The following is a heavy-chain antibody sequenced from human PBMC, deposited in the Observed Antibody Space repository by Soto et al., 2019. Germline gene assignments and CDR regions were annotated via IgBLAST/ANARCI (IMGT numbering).Heavy chain of an antibody. CDR1: GFTFSDYY. D-gene: IGHD2-2*02. CDR2: ISSSGSTI. V-gene: IGHV3-11*01. J-gene: IGHJ6*03. Sequence: GGSLRLSCAASGFTFSDYYMSWIRQAPGKGLEWVSYISSSGSTIYYADSVKGRFTISRDNAKNSLYLQMNSLRAEDTAVYYCAKMGGVVPAAIDYMDVWGKGTTVTVSS. CDR3: AKMGGVVPAAIDYMDV.